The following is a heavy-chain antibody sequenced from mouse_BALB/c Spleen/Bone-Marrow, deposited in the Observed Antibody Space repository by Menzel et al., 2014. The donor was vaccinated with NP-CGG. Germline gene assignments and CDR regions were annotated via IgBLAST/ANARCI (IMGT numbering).Heavy chain of an antibody. Sequence: QVQLQHPGAELVRPGSSVKISCKASGYAFSSYWMNWVKQRPGQGLEWIGQIYPGDGDTNYIGKFKGKATLTADKSSSTAYMQLSSLTSEDSAVYFCARYYRNDYFALDYWGQGTSVSVSS. J-gene: IGHJ4*01. CDR2: IYPGDGDT. CDR3: ARYYRNDYFALDY. CDR1: GYAFSSYW. D-gene: IGHD2-14*01. V-gene: IGHV1-80*01.